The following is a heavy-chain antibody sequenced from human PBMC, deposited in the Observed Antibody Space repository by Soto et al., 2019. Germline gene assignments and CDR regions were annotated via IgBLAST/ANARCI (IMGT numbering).Heavy chain of an antibody. CDR2: IYYSGSRGST. J-gene: IGHJ4*01. CDR3: ARGGGSPDY. D-gene: IGHD3-10*01. Sequence: TGTVSSDSLDTDYWYLMRSPAGKGLEWIGYIYYSGSRGSTNYNPSLKSRVTISVDTSKNQFSLKLSSVTAADTAVYYCARGGGSPDYWGQGTLVT. V-gene: IGHV4-59*01. CDR1: SDSLDTDY.